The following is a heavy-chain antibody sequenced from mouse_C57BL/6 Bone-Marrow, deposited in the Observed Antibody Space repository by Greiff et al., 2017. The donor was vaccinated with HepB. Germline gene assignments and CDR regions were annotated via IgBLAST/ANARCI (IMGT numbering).Heavy chain of an antibody. CDR3: ARCPYYGLFAY. CDR1: GYAFSSSW. D-gene: IGHD1-1*02. Sequence: VQLQQSGPELVKPGASVKISCKASGYAFSSSWMNWVKQRPGKGLEWIGRIYPGDGDTNYNGKFKGKATLTADKSSSTAYMQLSSLTSEDSAVYFCARCPYYGLFAYWGQGTLVTVSA. V-gene: IGHV1-82*01. CDR2: IYPGDGDT. J-gene: IGHJ3*01.